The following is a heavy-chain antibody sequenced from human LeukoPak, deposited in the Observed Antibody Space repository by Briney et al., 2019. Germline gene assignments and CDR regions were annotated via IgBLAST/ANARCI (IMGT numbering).Heavy chain of an antibody. CDR2: IYPGDSDT. V-gene: IGHV5-51*01. J-gene: IGHJ4*02. CDR3: ARLHYGSGSSAYFDY. D-gene: IGHD3-10*01. CDR1: GYSFTSYW. Sequence: GESLKISCKGSGYSFTSYWIGWVRQMPGKGLEWMGIIYPGDSDTRYSPSFQGQVTISADKSIGTAYLQWSSLKASDTAMYYCARLHYGSGSSAYFDYWGQGTLVTVSS.